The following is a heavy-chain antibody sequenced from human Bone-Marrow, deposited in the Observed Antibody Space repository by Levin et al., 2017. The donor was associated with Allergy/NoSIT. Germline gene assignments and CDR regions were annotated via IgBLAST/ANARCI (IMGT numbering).Heavy chain of an antibody. V-gene: IGHV3-33*01. Sequence: GGSLRLSCAASGFTFSSYGMHWVRQAPGKGLEWVAVIWYDGSNKYYADSVKGRFTISRDNSKNTLYLQMNSLRAEDTAVYYCARIGGYCSGGSCYSSPEYFQHWGQGTLVTVSS. CDR3: ARIGGYCSGGSCYSSPEYFQH. J-gene: IGHJ1*01. D-gene: IGHD2-15*01. CDR1: GFTFSSYG. CDR2: IWYDGSNK.